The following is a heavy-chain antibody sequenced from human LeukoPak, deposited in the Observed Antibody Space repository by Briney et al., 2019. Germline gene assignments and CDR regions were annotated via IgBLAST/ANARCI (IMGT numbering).Heavy chain of an antibody. J-gene: IGHJ6*02. Sequence: SETLSLTCTVSGGSISSYYWSWIRQPPGKGLEWIGYIYYSGSTNYNPSLKSRVTISVDTSKNQFSLKLSSVTAADTAVYYCARATYDYGDYGFPNYGMDVWGQGTTVTVSS. CDR3: ARATYDYGDYGFPNYGMDV. D-gene: IGHD4-17*01. CDR1: GGSISSYY. V-gene: IGHV4-59*01. CDR2: IYYSGST.